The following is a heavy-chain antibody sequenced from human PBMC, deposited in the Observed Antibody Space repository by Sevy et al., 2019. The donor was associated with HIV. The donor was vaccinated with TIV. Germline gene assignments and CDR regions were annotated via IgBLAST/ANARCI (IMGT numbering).Heavy chain of an antibody. Sequence: GGSLRLSCAASGFTFSSYGMHWVRQAPGKGLEWVAVIWFDGSNTYYADSVKGRFTTSRDIAKNTLHLQMNSLRAEDTAVYYCARALEFYDYGDYGPAFMPDYWGQGTLVTVSS. CDR3: ARALEFYDYGDYGPAFMPDY. CDR2: IWFDGSNT. CDR1: GFTFSSYG. V-gene: IGHV3-33*01. D-gene: IGHD4-17*01. J-gene: IGHJ4*02.